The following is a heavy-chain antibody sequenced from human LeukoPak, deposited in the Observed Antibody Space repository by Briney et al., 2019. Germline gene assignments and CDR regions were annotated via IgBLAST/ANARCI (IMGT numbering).Heavy chain of an antibody. V-gene: IGHV1-46*01. CDR3: ARDRPSSGWYGSWEVNWFDP. CDR2: INPSGGST. Sequence: ASVKVSCKASGYTFTSYYMHWVRQAPGQGLEWMGIINPSGGSTSYAQKFQGRVTMTRDTSTSTVYMELSSLRSEDTAVYYCARDRPSSGWYGSWEVNWFDPWGQGTLVTVSS. D-gene: IGHD6-19*01. CDR1: GYTFTSYY. J-gene: IGHJ5*02.